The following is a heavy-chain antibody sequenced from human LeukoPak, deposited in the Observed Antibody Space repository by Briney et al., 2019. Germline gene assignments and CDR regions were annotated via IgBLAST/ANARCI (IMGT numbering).Heavy chain of an antibody. Sequence: SSDNVPYMASGCSLHRHYISLLRQAPPHPLEWTGGIIPIFGTANYAQKFQGRVTITADESTTTAYMDLSSLRSEDTAVYYCARANMTATRHFDYWGQGSLVTVSS. CDR3: ARANMTATRHFDY. J-gene: IGHJ4*02. CDR2: IIPIFGTA. CDR1: GCSLHRHY. D-gene: IGHD2-21*02. V-gene: IGHV1-69*13.